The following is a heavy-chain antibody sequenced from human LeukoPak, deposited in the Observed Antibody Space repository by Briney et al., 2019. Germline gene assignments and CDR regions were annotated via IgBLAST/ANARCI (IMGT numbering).Heavy chain of an antibody. CDR1: GFTFSSYA. CDR2: ISYDGSNK. CDR3: ARTWIQLWRPFDY. Sequence: PGRSLRLSCAASGFTFSSYAMHWVRQAPGKGLEWVAVISYDGSNKYYADSVKGRFTISRDNSKNTLYLQMNSLRAEDTAVYYCARTWIQLWRPFDYWGQGTLVTVSS. J-gene: IGHJ4*02. D-gene: IGHD5-18*01. V-gene: IGHV3-30-3*01.